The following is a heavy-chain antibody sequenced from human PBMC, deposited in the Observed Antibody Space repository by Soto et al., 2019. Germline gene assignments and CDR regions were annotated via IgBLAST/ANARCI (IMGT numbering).Heavy chain of an antibody. D-gene: IGHD6-19*01. CDR2: ISSTSSYT. CDR1: GFTFSSYA. J-gene: IGHJ4*02. Sequence: PGGSLRLSCAASGFTFSSYAMNWVRQTQEKGLEWVSSISSTSSYTHYSDSVKGRFTIPRDNANNSLFLQMNSLRAEDTAKYYCARDLALAGNYWGQGVLVTVSS. CDR3: ARDLALAGNY. V-gene: IGHV3-21*01.